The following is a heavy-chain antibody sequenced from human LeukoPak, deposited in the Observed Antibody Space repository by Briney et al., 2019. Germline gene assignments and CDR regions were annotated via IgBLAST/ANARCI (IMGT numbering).Heavy chain of an antibody. V-gene: IGHV4-59*08. Sequence: SETLSLTCIVSGDSITSYYWTWIRQPPGKGLEWIGFVSYSGNTNYNPSLKSRVTISVDTSKNQFSLKLSSVTAADTAVYYCAREGAGVVVPAAFWYFDYWGQGTLVTVS. CDR1: GDSITSYY. CDR3: AREGAGVVVPAAFWYFDY. D-gene: IGHD2-2*01. J-gene: IGHJ4*02. CDR2: VSYSGNT.